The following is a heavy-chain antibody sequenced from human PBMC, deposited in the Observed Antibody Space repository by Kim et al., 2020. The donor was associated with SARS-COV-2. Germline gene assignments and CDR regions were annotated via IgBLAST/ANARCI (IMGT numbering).Heavy chain of an antibody. D-gene: IGHD1-26*01. J-gene: IGHJ4*02. CDR3: VRGWEAVWDF. CDR2: INRNGRTK. CDR1: GFTFSNYW. V-gene: IGHV3-74*01. Sequence: GGSLRLSCAASGFTFSNYWMHWVRQAPGKGLVWVALINRNGRTKGYADSVKGRFTISRDNANNPLHLQMNSLRAEDTAVYYCVRGWEAVWDFWGQGAQVT.